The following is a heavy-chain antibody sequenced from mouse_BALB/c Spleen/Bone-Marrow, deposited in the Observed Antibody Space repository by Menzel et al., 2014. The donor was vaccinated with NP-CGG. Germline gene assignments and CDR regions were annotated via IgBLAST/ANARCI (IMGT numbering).Heavy chain of an antibody. CDR1: GYTFTDYN. CDR2: IYPYNGGT. V-gene: IGHV1S29*02. J-gene: IGHJ2*01. Sequence: VHVKQSAPELVKLGASVKKSCKASGYTFTDYNMHWVKQSHGKSLEWIGYIYPYNGGTGYNQKFKSKATLTVDNSSSTAYMELRSLTSEDSAVYYCARLGRDYWGQGTTLAVSS. D-gene: IGHD4-1*01. CDR3: ARLGRDY.